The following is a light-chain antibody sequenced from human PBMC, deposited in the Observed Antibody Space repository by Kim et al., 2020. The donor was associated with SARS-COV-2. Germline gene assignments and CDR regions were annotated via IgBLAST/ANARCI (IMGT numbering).Light chain of an antibody. Sequence: SPGERATLSCRASPSVSSTYLAWYHQKPGQAPRLVIYAASSRAAGIPDRLSGSGSGTGFTLSISRLEPEDYGVYYCQQYASSPWTFGQGTKVDIK. CDR1: PSVSSTY. V-gene: IGKV3-20*01. CDR3: QQYASSPWT. CDR2: AAS. J-gene: IGKJ1*01.